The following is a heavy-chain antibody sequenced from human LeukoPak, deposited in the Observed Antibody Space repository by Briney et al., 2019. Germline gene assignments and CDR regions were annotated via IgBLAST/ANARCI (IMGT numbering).Heavy chain of an antibody. CDR1: GFTFSSYA. D-gene: IGHD6-19*01. V-gene: IGHV3-23*01. CDR2: ISGSGGST. J-gene: IGHJ4*02. CDR3: ARVNSGWYSYYFDY. Sequence: GGSLRLSCAASGFTFSSYAMSWVRQAPGKGLEWVSAISGSGGSTYYADSVKGRFTISRDNSKNTLYLQMNSLRAEDTAVYYCARVNSGWYSYYFDYWGQGTLVTVSS.